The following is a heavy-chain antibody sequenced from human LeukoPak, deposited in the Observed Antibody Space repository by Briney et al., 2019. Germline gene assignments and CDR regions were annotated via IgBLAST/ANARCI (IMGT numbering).Heavy chain of an antibody. Sequence: SETLSLTCGVYGGSFSGYYWTWIRQSPGKGMEWIGEIIHSGSTNYSPSLKSRVTISVDTSKSQFSLKMRSVTAADTAVYYCARAFPDTAIDYWGQGTLVTVSS. CDR2: IIHSGST. D-gene: IGHD5-18*01. J-gene: IGHJ4*02. CDR1: GGSFSGYY. V-gene: IGHV4-34*12. CDR3: ARAFPDTAIDY.